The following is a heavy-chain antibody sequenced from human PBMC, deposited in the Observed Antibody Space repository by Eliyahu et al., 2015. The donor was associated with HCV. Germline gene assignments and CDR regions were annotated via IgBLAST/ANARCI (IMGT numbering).Heavy chain of an antibody. V-gene: IGHV1-2*02. Sequence: VQLVQSGAEVKIPGASLKVSCKTSGYTFTXYYIDWVRQAPGQGLXSMGWINPKXGDTNYGQKFQGRVTMTSDSSISTASMELTGLRSDDTAVYYCARTPWDRRFVAADFWGQGTLVAVSS. CDR2: INPKXGDT. D-gene: IGHD1-26*01. J-gene: IGHJ4*02. CDR1: GYTFTXYY. CDR3: ARTPWDRRFVAADF.